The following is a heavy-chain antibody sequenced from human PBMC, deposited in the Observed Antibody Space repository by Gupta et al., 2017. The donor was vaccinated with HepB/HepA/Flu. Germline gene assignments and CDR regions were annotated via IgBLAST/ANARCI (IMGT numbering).Heavy chain of an antibody. J-gene: IGHJ4*02. CDR2: IGGSGGIT. Sequence: EVQLLESGGGLVQPGGSLKVSCAASGFTFASYAMSWVRQAPGKGLEWVSAIGGSGGITYYSNSVKGRFTISRDNSKNTLYLQMNSLRAEDTAVEDGAKWSPGSEWWSYGDFWGQGTLVTVSS. D-gene: IGHD2-15*01. CDR3: AKWSPGSEWWSYGDF. CDR1: GFTFASYA. V-gene: IGHV3-23*01.